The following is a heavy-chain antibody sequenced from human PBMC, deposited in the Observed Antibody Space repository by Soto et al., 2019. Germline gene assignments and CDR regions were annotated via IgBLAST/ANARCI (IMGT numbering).Heavy chain of an antibody. D-gene: IGHD4-17*01. CDR3: ARDPPRTTVTTRYYFDY. V-gene: IGHV5-10-1*01. CDR1: GYSFTSYW. Sequence: GESLKISCKGSGYSFTSYWISWVRQMPGKGLEWMGRIDPSDSYTNYSPSFQGHVTISADKSISTAYLQWSSLKASDTAMYYCARDPPRTTVTTRYYFDYWGQGTLVTVSS. J-gene: IGHJ4*02. CDR2: IDPSDSYT.